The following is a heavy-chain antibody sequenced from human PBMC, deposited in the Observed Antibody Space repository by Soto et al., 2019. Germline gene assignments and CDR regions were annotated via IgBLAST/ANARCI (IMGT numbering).Heavy chain of an antibody. V-gene: IGHV4-39*01. CDR2: IYYSGST. J-gene: IGHJ4*02. D-gene: IGHD3-10*01. CDR1: GGSISSSSYY. CDR3: ARHQRGGGDY. Sequence: QLQLQESGPGLVKPSETLSLTCTVSGGSISSSSYYWGWIRQPPGKGLEWIGSIYYSGSTCYNPSLKSRVTISVDTSKNQFSLKLSSVTAADTAVYYCARHQRGGGDYWGQGTLVTVSS.